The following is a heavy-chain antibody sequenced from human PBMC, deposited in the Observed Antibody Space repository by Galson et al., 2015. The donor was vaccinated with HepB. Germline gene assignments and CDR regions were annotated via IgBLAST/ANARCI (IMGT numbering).Heavy chain of an antibody. CDR2: IKEDGGEK. Sequence: SLRLSCAASGFTFSSYWMSWVRQAPGKGLEWVANIKEDGGEKDYVDSVKGRFTISRDNAKNSLYLQMNSLRAEDTALYYCARYRRDSYYYMDVWGKGTTVTVSS. CDR1: GFTFSSYW. CDR3: ARYRRDSYYYMDV. J-gene: IGHJ6*03. V-gene: IGHV3-7*03. D-gene: IGHD3-16*02.